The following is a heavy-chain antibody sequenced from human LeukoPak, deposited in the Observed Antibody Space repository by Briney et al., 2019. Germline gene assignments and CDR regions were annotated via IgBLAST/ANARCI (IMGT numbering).Heavy chain of an antibody. Sequence: PGGSLRLSCAASGFTFSSYGMHWVRQAPGKGLEWVAVISYDGSNKYYADSVEGRFTISRDNSKNTLYLQMNSLRAEDTAVYYCAKDDAFDIWGQGTMVTVSS. CDR3: AKDDAFDI. V-gene: IGHV3-30*18. CDR2: ISYDGSNK. CDR1: GFTFSSYG. J-gene: IGHJ3*02.